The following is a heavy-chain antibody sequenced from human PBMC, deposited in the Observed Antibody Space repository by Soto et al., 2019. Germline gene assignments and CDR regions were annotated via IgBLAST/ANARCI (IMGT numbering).Heavy chain of an antibody. Sequence: QVQLVQSGAEVKKPGASVKVSCKASGYTFTGYYMHWVRQAPGQGLEWMGWINPNSGGTNYAQKFQGWVTMTRDTSISTAYMELSRLRSDDTAVYYCARSQGGVATAMYYFDYWGHGTLVTVSS. CDR2: INPNSGGT. CDR1: GYTFTGYY. V-gene: IGHV1-2*04. CDR3: ARSQGGVATAMYYFDY. J-gene: IGHJ4*01. D-gene: IGHD2-21*02.